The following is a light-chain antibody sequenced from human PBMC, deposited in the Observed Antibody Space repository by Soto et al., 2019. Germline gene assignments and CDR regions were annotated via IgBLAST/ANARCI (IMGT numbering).Light chain of an antibody. CDR2: EVS. CDR3: FSYTSGNTRV. Sequence: QSVLTQPASVSGSSGQSITISCSGSSTDVGGYNYVSWYQHLPDEAPKLLIYEVSNRPSGISTRFSGTKSGNTASLTISGLQAEDEADYYCFSYTSGNTRVFGTGTKVTVL. V-gene: IGLV2-14*01. CDR1: STDVGGYNY. J-gene: IGLJ1*01.